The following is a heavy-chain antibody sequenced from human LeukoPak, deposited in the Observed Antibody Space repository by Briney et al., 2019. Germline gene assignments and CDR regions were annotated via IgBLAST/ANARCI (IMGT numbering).Heavy chain of an antibody. CDR2: ISGSGDST. J-gene: IGHJ4*02. CDR1: GFTFSSYA. D-gene: IGHD6-19*01. Sequence: GGSLRLSCAASGFTFSSYAMSWVRQAPGKGLEWVSAISGSGDSTYYADSVKGRFTNSRDNSKNTLYLQMKSLRAEDTAVYYCARYRYSSGWYYFEHWGQGILVTVSS. CDR3: ARYRYSSGWYYFEH. V-gene: IGHV3-23*01.